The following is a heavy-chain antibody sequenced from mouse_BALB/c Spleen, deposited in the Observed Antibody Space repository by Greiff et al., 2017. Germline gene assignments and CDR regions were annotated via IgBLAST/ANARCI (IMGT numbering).Heavy chain of an antibody. CDR3: ARLDYYGLFDY. J-gene: IGHJ2*01. V-gene: IGHV1-9*01. Sequence: VQLQQSGAELMKPGASVKISCKATGYTFSSYWIEWVKQRPGHGLEWIGEILPGSGSTNYNEKFKGKATFTADTSSNTAYMQLSSLTSEDSAVYYCARLDYYGLFDYWGQGTTLTVSS. CDR1: GYTFSSYW. CDR2: ILPGSGST. D-gene: IGHD1-1*01.